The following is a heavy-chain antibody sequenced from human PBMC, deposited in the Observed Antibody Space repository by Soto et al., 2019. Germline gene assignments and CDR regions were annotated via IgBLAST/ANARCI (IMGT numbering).Heavy chain of an antibody. J-gene: IGHJ5*02. CDR3: ARRGASIGEVGVSTGLDP. CDR2: ISYSGNT. D-gene: IGHD6-13*01. Sequence: SETLSLTCSVSGGSISSSSYFWGWIRQPPGKGLEWIATISYSGNTYYSPSLKSRVIISVDTSKNQFSLELSSVTATDTAVYFCARRGASIGEVGVSTGLDPWGQGTMVTVAS. CDR1: GGSISSSSYF. V-gene: IGHV4-39*01.